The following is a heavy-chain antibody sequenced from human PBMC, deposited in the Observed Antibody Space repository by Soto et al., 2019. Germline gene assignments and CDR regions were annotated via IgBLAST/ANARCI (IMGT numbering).Heavy chain of an antibody. CDR3: ARDLGLYCGGDCSPDY. V-gene: IGHV3-33*01. J-gene: IGHJ4*02. D-gene: IGHD2-21*02. CDR1: GFTFSSYG. Sequence: QVQLVESGGGVVQPGRSLRLSCAASGFTFSSYGMHWVRQAPGKGLEWVAVIWYDGSNKYYADSVKGRFTISRDNSKNXLYLQMNSLRAEDTAVYYCARDLGLYCGGDCSPDYWGQGTLVTVSS. CDR2: IWYDGSNK.